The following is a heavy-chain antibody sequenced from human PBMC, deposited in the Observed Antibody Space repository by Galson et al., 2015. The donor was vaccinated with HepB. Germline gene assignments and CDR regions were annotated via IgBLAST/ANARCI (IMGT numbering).Heavy chain of an antibody. V-gene: IGHV4-31*03. D-gene: IGHD6-25*01. CDR2: ISYSGSA. CDR3: ARDSKDSSGYVYWYFDL. CDR1: GGSISSGGYY. Sequence: TLSLTCTVSGGSISSGGYYWSWIRQHPGKGLEWIGYISYSGSAYYNPSLESRLTISVDTSKNQFSLRLSSVTAADTAVYYCARDSKDSSGYVYWYFDLWGRGTLVTVSS. J-gene: IGHJ2*01.